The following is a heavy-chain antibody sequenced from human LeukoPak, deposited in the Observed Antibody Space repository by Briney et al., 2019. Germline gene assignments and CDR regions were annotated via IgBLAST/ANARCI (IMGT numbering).Heavy chain of an antibody. J-gene: IGHJ4*02. Sequence: PSETPSLTCTVSGGSISSYYWSWIRQPPGKGLEWIGYIYYSGSTNYNPSLKSRVTISVDTSKNQFSLKLSSVTAADTAVYYCARALEHGPFFDYWGQGTLVTVSS. D-gene: IGHD3-3*01. CDR2: IYYSGST. CDR1: GGSISSYY. V-gene: IGHV4-59*01. CDR3: ARALEHGPFFDY.